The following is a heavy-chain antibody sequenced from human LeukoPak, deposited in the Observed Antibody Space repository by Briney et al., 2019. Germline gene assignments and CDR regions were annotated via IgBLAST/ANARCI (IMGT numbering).Heavy chain of an antibody. V-gene: IGHV1-69*04. CDR2: IIPILGIA. Sequence: SVKVSCKASGGTFSSYAISWVRQAPGQGLEWMGRIIPILGIANYAQKFQGRVTITADKSTSSAYMELSSLRSEDTAVYYCARDDDADWNIDYWGQGTLVTVSS. J-gene: IGHJ4*02. D-gene: IGHD1/OR15-1a*01. CDR3: ARDDDADWNIDY. CDR1: GGTFSSYA.